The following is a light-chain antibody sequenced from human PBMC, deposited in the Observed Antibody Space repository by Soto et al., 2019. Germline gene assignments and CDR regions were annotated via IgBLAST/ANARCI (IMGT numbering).Light chain of an antibody. V-gene: IGKV3-20*01. CDR3: KKYGSSPIT. Sequence: EIVLPQSPGTMSLSPGESATLSGRGSQSVGSSYLAWYQQTPGQAPRLLIYDASNRATGIPARFSGSGSGTDFTLTISSLQPEDFAVYYCKKYGSSPITVGKGTRLEIK. J-gene: IGKJ5*01. CDR2: DAS. CDR1: QSVGSSY.